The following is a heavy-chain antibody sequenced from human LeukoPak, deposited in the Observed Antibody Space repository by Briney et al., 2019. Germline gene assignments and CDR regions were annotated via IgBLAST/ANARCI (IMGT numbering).Heavy chain of an antibody. J-gene: IGHJ3*02. D-gene: IGHD6-6*01. V-gene: IGHV1-69*13. CDR3: ARSSQGIDAFDI. CDR2: IIPIFGTA. CDR1: GGTFSSYA. Sequence: SVKVSCKASGGTFSSYAISWVRQAPGQGLEWMGGIIPIFGTANYARKFQGRVTITADESTSTAYMELSSLRSEDTAVYYCARSSQGIDAFDIWGQGTMVTVSS.